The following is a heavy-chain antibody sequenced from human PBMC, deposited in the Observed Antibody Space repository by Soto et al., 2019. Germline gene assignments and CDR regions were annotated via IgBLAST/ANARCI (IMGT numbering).Heavy chain of an antibody. D-gene: IGHD6-19*01. Sequence: SGPTLVNPTQTLTLTCTFSGFSLSTSGMCVSWIRQPPGKALEWLALIDWDDDKYYSTSLKTRLTISKDTSKNQVVLTMTNMDPVDTARYSCACTTYTTGWTLFDSRHEGPLVTVSS. CDR1: GFSLSTSGMC. CDR3: ACTTYTTGWTLFDS. CDR2: IDWDDDK. J-gene: IGHJ4*02. V-gene: IGHV2-70*01.